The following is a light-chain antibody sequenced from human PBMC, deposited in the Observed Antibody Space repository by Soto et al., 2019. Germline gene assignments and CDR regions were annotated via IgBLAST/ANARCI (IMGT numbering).Light chain of an antibody. J-gene: IGKJ1*01. Sequence: EIVLTQSPGTLSLSPGERATLSCRASQSVGSSLSWYQQKPGQAPRLLIYRTSNRATGIPDRFSGSGSGTDFTLTISRLEPEDFAVYWCQQYDSSPRTFGQGTKVDIK. CDR1: QSVGSS. CDR3: QQYDSSPRT. V-gene: IGKV3-20*01. CDR2: RTS.